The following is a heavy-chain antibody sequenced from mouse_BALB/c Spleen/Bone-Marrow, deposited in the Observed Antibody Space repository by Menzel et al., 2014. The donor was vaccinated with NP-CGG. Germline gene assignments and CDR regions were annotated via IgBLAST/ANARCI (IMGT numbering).Heavy chain of an antibody. CDR1: GFDFSRYW. CDR2: INPDSSTI. D-gene: IGHD2-1*01. Sequence: DVKLVESGGGLVQPGGSLKLSCAASGFDFSRYWMSWVRQAPGRGLEWIGEINPDSSTINYTPSLKDKFIISRDNAENTLYLQMSKVRSEDTALYYCARQGYYGKGDYWGQGTTLTVSS. J-gene: IGHJ2*01. CDR3: ARQGYYGKGDY. V-gene: IGHV4-1*02.